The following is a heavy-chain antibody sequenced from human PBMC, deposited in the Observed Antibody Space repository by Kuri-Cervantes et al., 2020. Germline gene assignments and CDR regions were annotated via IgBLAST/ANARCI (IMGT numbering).Heavy chain of an antibody. CDR1: GFTVSSNY. Sequence: GGSLRLSCAASGFTVSSNYMSWVRQAPGKGLEWVSVIYSGGSTYYADSVKGRFTISRDNSKNTLYLQMNSLRAEDTAVYYCARDRSEAGTFDYWGQGTLVTVSS. V-gene: IGHV3-53*05. CDR3: ARDRSEAGTFDY. CDR2: IYSGGST. D-gene: IGHD6-13*01. J-gene: IGHJ4*02.